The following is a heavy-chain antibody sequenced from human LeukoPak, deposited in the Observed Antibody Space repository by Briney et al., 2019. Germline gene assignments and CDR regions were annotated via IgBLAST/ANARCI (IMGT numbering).Heavy chain of an antibody. CDR1: GFTFNNFA. Sequence: GGSLRLSCAASGFTFNNFAMNWVRQAPGKGLEWVSAISNSGTITYYADSVKGRFTISRDNSKNTLYLQMNSLRAEDTAVYYCATDLYSHAYWGQGTLVTVSS. CDR3: ATDLYSHAY. J-gene: IGHJ4*02. D-gene: IGHD4-11*01. CDR2: ISNSGTIT. V-gene: IGHV3-23*01.